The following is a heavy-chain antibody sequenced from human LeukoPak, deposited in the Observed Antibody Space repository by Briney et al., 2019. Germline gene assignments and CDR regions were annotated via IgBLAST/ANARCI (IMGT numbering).Heavy chain of an antibody. CDR1: GGSISSSSSIC. Sequence: SETLSLTCAVSGGSISSSSSICWTWVRQPPGKGLEWIGEIYDSGATNYNPSLKSRVTMLLDKSKNQFSLKLNSVTAADTAVYYCARNGGNSDYDYWGQGTLVNVSS. CDR2: IYDSGAT. CDR3: ARNGGNSDYDY. D-gene: IGHD4-23*01. J-gene: IGHJ4*02. V-gene: IGHV4-4*02.